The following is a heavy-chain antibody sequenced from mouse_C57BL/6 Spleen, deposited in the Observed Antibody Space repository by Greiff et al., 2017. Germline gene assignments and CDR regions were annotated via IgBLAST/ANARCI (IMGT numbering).Heavy chain of an antibody. J-gene: IGHJ1*03. CDR3: ASLITTVVASYWYFDV. D-gene: IGHD1-1*01. Sequence: QVHVKQPWAELVKPGASVKLSCKASGYTFTSYWMHWVKQRPGQGLEWIGMIHPNSGSTNYNEKFKSKATLTVDKSSSTAYMQLSSLTSEDSAVYYCASLITTVVASYWYFDVWGTGTTVTVSS. CDR2: IHPNSGST. CDR1: GYTFTSYW. V-gene: IGHV1-64*01.